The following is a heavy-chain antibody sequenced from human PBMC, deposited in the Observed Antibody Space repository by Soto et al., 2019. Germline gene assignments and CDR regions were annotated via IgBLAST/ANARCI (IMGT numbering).Heavy chain of an antibody. V-gene: IGHV3-23*01. CDR1: GFTFSSSA. J-gene: IGHJ6*02. Sequence: PGGSLRLSCAASGFTFSSSAMSWVRQAPGKGLEWVSAISGSGGSTYYADSVKGRFTISRDNSKNTLYLQMNSLRAEDTAVYYCAKDNNYYDSSGYYGLWYYYYGMDVWGQGTTVTVSS. CDR2: ISGSGGST. D-gene: IGHD3-22*01. CDR3: AKDNNYYDSSGYYGLWYYYYGMDV.